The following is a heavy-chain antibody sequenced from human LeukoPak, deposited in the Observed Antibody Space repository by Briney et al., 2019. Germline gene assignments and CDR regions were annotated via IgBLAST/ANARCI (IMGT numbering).Heavy chain of an antibody. CDR2: ISWNSGSI. J-gene: IGHJ4*02. Sequence: QSGRSLRLSCAASGFTFDDYAMHWVRQAPGKGLEWVSGISWNSGSIGYADSVKGRFTISRDNAKNSLYLQMNSLRAEDMALYYCAKDLVVRGVIISFGLDYWRQGTLVTVSS. D-gene: IGHD3-10*01. V-gene: IGHV3-9*03. CDR1: GFTFDDYA. CDR3: AKDLVVRGVIISFGLDY.